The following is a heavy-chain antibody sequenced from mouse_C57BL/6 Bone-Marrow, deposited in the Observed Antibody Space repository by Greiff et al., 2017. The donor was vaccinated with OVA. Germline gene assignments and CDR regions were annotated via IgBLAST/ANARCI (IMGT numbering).Heavy chain of an antibody. J-gene: IGHJ4*01. CDR1: GYSITSDY. Sequence: DVHLVESGPGLAKPSQTLSLTCSVTGYSITSDYWNWIRKFPGNKLEYMGYISYSGSTYYNPSLKSRISITRDTSKNQYYLQLNSVTTEDTATYYCARWRLRRGGAMDYWGQGTSVTVSS. D-gene: IGHD2-4*01. CDR3: ARWRLRRGGAMDY. CDR2: ISYSGST. V-gene: IGHV3-8*01.